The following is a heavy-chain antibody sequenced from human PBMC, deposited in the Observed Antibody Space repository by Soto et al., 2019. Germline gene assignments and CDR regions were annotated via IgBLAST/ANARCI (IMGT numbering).Heavy chain of an antibody. CDR1: GGAISSYH. Sequence: SGTLSLTFTVSGGAISSYHRSWIRPPPRKGLGWIGHIYYSGSPHYNPSRTSRLSISVDTPTSQWSLKPNSVTAADTAVYYGARGAIVGAIIYDYWGQGTLVPVS. CDR2: IYYSGSP. CDR3: ARGAIVGAIIYDY. D-gene: IGHD1-26*01. V-gene: IGHV4-59*01. J-gene: IGHJ4*02.